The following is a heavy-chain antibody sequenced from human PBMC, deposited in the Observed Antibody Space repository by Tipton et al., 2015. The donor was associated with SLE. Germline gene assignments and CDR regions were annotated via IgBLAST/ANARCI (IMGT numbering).Heavy chain of an antibody. Sequence: SLRLSCTASGFSVRSSEMNWVRQAPGKGLEWVSYISSGDTIYYADSVKGRFTISRDNAKNSLFLQMNSLRPEDTALYYCAKGEAVAGAGAFDIGGQGTMVTVSS. CDR3: AKGEAVAGAGAFDI. J-gene: IGHJ3*02. V-gene: IGHV3-48*03. CDR1: GFSVRSSE. CDR2: ISSGDTI. D-gene: IGHD6-19*01.